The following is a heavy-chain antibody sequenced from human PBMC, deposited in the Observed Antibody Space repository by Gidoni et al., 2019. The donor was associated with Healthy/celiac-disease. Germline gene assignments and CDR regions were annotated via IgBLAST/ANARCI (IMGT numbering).Heavy chain of an antibody. D-gene: IGHD3-22*01. V-gene: IGHV1-69*06. CDR1: GCTFSRYA. Sequence: QVQLVQSGAEVKKPGSSVKVSCKASGCTFSRYAISWVRQAPGQGLEWMGGISPIFGTANYAQKFQGRVTITADKATSTAYMELSSLRSDDTAVYYCARTYYDSSGYAEFDYWGQGTLVTVSS. CDR2: ISPIFGTA. J-gene: IGHJ4*02. CDR3: ARTYYDSSGYAEFDY.